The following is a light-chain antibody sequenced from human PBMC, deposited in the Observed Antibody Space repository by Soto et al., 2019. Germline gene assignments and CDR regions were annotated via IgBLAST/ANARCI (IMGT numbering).Light chain of an antibody. CDR2: WAS. J-gene: IGKJ1*01. CDR3: QQYYSTPWT. Sequence: DIVMTPSPDSLAVSLGERATINCKSSQSVLYISNNKNYLAWYQQKPGQPPKLLIYWASTRESGVPDRFSGSGSGTDFTLTISSLQAEDVAVYYCQQYYSTPWTFGQGTKVVIK. CDR1: QSVLYISNNKNY. V-gene: IGKV4-1*01.